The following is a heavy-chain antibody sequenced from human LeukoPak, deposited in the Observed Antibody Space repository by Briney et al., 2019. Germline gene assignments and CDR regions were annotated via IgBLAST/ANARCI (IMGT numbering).Heavy chain of an antibody. J-gene: IGHJ4*02. D-gene: IGHD3-10*01. CDR2: IHYSGST. CDR3: ARGELFHDY. V-gene: IGHV4-30-4*01. CDR1: GGSISSGDYY. Sequence: SQTLSLTCTVSGGSISSGDYYWNWIRQPPGKGLEWIVYIHYSGSTFYNLSLKSRFTISVDRSKNQFSLELTSVTAADTAVYYCARGELFHDYWGQGTLVTVSS.